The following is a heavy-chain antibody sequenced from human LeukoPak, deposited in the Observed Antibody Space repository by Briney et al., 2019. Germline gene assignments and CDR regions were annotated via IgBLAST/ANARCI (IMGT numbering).Heavy chain of an antibody. V-gene: IGHV3-21*01. J-gene: IGHJ4*02. CDR3: ARGPLYYSDSRGNPGDH. Sequence: GGSLRLSCAASGFIFSSYSMNWVRQAPGKGLEWVSSISSSSTYIYYADSAKGRFTISRDNSKNTLYLQMSSLRAEDTAVYYCARGPLYYSDSRGNPGDHRGQGTLVTVSS. CDR2: ISSSSTYI. D-gene: IGHD3-22*01. CDR1: GFIFSSYS.